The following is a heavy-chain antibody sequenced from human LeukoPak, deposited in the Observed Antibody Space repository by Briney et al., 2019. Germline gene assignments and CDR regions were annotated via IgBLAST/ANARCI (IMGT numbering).Heavy chain of an antibody. CDR1: GGTFSSYA. Sequence: GASVKVSCKASGGTFSSYAISWVRQAPGQGLEWMGGIIPIFGTANYAQKFQGRVTITADKSTSTAYMELSSLRFEDTAVYYCARVVGSWSTSGSYYNAVNYYSYYMDVWGKGTTVTVSS. D-gene: IGHD3-10*01. CDR2: IIPIFGTA. V-gene: IGHV1-69*06. J-gene: IGHJ6*03. CDR3: ARVVGSWSTSGSYYNAVNYYSYYMDV.